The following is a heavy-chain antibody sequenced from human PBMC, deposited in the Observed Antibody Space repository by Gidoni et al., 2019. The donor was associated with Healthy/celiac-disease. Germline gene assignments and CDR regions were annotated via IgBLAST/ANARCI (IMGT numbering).Heavy chain of an antibody. V-gene: IGHV3-23*01. J-gene: IGHJ3*02. CDR3: ARGITMIVVVITDAFDI. CDR1: GFTFSSYA. Sequence: EVQRLESGGGLVQPGGSLRLSCAASGFTFSSYAMSWVRQAPGKGLECVSAISGSGGSTYYADSVKGRFTISRDNSKNTLYLQMNILRAEDTAVYYCARGITMIVVVITDAFDIWGQGTMVTVSS. CDR2: ISGSGGST. D-gene: IGHD3-22*01.